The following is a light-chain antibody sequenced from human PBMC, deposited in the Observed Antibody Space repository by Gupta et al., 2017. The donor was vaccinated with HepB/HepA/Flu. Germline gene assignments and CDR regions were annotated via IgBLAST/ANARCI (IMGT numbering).Light chain of an antibody. Sequence: QSALPQPASVSGSPGQSITISCSGTTSDIGAWVYVSWYQQHPGKAPKLMISDVTKRPSGVSNRFSGSKSGNTASLTXSXLQADDXADYYCTSDTNSGTLVFGGGTKLTVL. V-gene: IGLV2-14*03. J-gene: IGLJ3*02. CDR2: DVT. CDR3: TSDTNSGTLV. CDR1: TSDIGAWVY.